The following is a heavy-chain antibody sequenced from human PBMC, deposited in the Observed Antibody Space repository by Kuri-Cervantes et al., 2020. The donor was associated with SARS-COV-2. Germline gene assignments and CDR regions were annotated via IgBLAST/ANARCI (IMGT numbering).Heavy chain of an antibody. Sequence: SVKVSCKASGGTFSSYAISWVRQAPGQGLEWMGGIIPIFGTANYAQKFQGRVTITADESTSTAYMELSSLRSGDTAVYYCARGGAIVVVPAAILTHYGMDVWGQGTTVTVSS. CDR3: ARGGAIVVVPAAILTHYGMDV. V-gene: IGHV1-69*13. D-gene: IGHD2-2*02. CDR1: GGTFSSYA. CDR2: IIPIFGTA. J-gene: IGHJ6*02.